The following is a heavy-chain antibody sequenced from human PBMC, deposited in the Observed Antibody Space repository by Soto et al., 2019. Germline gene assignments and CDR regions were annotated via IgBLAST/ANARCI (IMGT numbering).Heavy chain of an antibody. V-gene: IGHV1-69*01. CDR3: ASGASRWYPDRVDS. CDR1: EGTFNSYA. CDR2: IIPYYNTL. Sequence: QAQVVQSGAEVRKPGSSVKLSCKASEGTFNSYAIAWVRQAPGQGLEWMGGIIPYYNTLNYAQKFQDRVTTTADDSTNTVYVGVSSLRSDDRAVDFCASGASRWYPDRVDSWAQGTPVTVSS. J-gene: IGHJ4*02. D-gene: IGHD6-13*01.